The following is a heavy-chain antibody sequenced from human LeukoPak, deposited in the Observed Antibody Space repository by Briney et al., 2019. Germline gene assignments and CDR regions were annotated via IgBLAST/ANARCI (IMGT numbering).Heavy chain of an antibody. D-gene: IGHD6-19*01. CDR3: ATRISGWAEYFQH. CDR1: GYTLTELS. CDR2: FDPEDGET. J-gene: IGHJ1*01. V-gene: IGHV1-24*01. Sequence: ASVKVSCKVSGYTLTELSMHWVRQAPGKGLEWMGGFDPEDGETIYAQKFQGRVTMTEDTSTDTAYMELSSLRSEDTAMYYCATRISGWAEYFQHWGQGTLVTVSS.